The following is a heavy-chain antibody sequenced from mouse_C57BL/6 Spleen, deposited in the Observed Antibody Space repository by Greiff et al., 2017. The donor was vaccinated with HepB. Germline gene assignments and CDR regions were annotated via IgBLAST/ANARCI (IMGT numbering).Heavy chain of an antibody. CDR2: IYPGDGDT. J-gene: IGHJ2*01. V-gene: IGHV1-82*01. D-gene: IGHD1-1*01. CDR1: GYAFSSSW. Sequence: VKLMESGPELVKPGASVKISCKASGYAFSSSWMNWVKQRPGKGLEWIGRIYPGDGDTNYNGKFKGKATLTADKSSSTAYMQFSSLTSEDSAVYFCARAITTVVAPFDYWGQGTTLTVSS. CDR3: ARAITTVVAPFDY.